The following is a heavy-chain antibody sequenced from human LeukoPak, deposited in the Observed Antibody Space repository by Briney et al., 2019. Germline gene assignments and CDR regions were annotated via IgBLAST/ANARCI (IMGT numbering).Heavy chain of an antibody. CDR1: GYIFTGYY. V-gene: IGHV1-2*02. CDR3: ARGPGGGYDWLGY. Sequence: ASVKVSCKASGYIFTGYYLHWVRHAPGQGLEWMGWSNPTSGSTNYAQKFQGRVTMTRDTTISTAYMELSGLRSDDTAVYYCARGPGGGYDWLGYWGQGTLVTVSS. CDR2: SNPTSGST. D-gene: IGHD5-12*01. J-gene: IGHJ4*02.